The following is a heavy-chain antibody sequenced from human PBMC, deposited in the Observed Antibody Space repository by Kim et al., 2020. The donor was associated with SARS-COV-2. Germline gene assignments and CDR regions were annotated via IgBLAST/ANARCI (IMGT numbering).Heavy chain of an antibody. CDR3: ARLGDCSVGSCYSFGYYYNGMDI. V-gene: IGHV5-51*01. CDR2: IYPGDSDT. J-gene: IGHJ6*02. D-gene: IGHD2-15*01. Sequence: GESLKISCKGSGYSFTSYRIGWVRQMPGKGLEWMGIIYPGDSDTRYSPSFQGQVTISADKSISTAYLQWSSLKASDTAMYYCARLGDCSVGSCYSFGYYYNGMDIWGQGTTVTVSS. CDR1: GYSFTSYR.